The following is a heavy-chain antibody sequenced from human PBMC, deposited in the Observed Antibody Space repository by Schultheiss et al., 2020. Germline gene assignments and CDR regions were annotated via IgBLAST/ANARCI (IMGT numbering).Heavy chain of an antibody. CDR2: ISYDGSNK. CDR3: ACKGKDSFSFQH. V-gene: IGHV3-30-3*01. D-gene: IGHD2-15*01. J-gene: IGHJ1*01. CDR1: GFTFSGYA. Sequence: GGSLRLSCAASGFTFSGYAMHWVRQAPGKGLEWVAVISYDGSNKYYADSVKGRFTISRDNAKNTLYLQMNSLRAEDTAVYYCACKGKDSFSFQHWGQGTLVTVSS.